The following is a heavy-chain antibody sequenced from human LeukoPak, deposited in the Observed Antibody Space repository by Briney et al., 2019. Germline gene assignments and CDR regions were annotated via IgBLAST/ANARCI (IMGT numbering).Heavy chain of an antibody. D-gene: IGHD6-19*01. CDR3: AKLLAVTNSYYFNY. Sequence: GGSLRLSCAASGFTFSSYAMSWVRQAPGKGLEWVSTISGSGSGGSTYYANSVKGRFTISRDNSKDTLYLQMNSLRAEDTAVYYCAKLLAVTNSYYFNYWGQGTLVTVSS. CDR2: ISGSGSGGST. CDR1: GFTFSSYA. J-gene: IGHJ4*02. V-gene: IGHV3-23*01.